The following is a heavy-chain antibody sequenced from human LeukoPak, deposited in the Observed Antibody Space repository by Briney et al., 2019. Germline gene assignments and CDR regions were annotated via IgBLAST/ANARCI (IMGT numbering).Heavy chain of an antibody. CDR2: IYYSGST. CDR3: ARGTEAYWYFDL. D-gene: IGHD1-1*01. J-gene: IGHJ2*01. V-gene: IGHV4-39*07. Sequence: SETLSLTCTVSGGSISSSSYYWGWIRQPPGKGLEWIGSIYYSGSTYYNPSLKSRVTISVDTSKNQFSLKLSSVTAADTAVYYCARGTEAYWYFDLWGRGTLVTVSS. CDR1: GGSISSSSYY.